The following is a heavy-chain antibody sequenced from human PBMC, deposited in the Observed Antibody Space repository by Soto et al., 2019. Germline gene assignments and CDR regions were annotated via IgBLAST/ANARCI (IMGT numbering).Heavy chain of an antibody. J-gene: IGHJ6*02. D-gene: IGHD4-17*01. Sequence: ASLKVSCKASGYTFTSYAMHWVRQAPGQRLEWMGWINAGNGNTKYSQKFQGRVTITRDTSASTAYMELSSLRSEDTAVYYCARTHYGDYRSQAGYGMDVWGQGTTVTVSS. CDR1: GYTFTSYA. CDR3: ARTHYGDYRSQAGYGMDV. CDR2: INAGNGNT. V-gene: IGHV1-3*01.